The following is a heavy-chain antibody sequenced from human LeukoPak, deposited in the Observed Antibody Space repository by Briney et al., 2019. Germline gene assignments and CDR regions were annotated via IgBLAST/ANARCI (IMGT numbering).Heavy chain of an antibody. CDR2: ISSGSSSI. D-gene: IGHD1-14*01. CDR3: ARCRETLRTPAYDY. Sequence: GGSLRLSCAASGFTFSSYSMNWVRQAPGKGLEWVSSISSGSSSIYYADSVRGRFTVSRDNPKNSLYLQMNSLRAEDTAMYYCARCRETLRTPAYDYWGQGTLVTVSS. V-gene: IGHV3-21*01. CDR1: GFTFSSYS. J-gene: IGHJ4*02.